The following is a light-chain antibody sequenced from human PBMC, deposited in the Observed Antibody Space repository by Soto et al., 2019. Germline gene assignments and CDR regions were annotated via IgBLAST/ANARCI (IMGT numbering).Light chain of an antibody. CDR1: SSDVGGYNY. J-gene: IGLJ1*01. Sequence: QSALTQPPSASGSFGQSVTISCTGTSSDVGGYNYVSWYQQHPGKAPKLMIYEVSERPSRVPDRFSGSKSGNTASLTVSGLQADDEADYYCSSYSGTNYHYVFGTGTKLTVL. CDR3: SSYSGTNYHYV. V-gene: IGLV2-8*01. CDR2: EVS.